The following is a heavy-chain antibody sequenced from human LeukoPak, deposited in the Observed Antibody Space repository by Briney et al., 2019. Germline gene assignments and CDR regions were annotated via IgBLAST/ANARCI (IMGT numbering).Heavy chain of an antibody. V-gene: IGHV1-18*01. CDR3: ARDGGGSHTRYDAFDI. CDR2: SSAYNGNT. D-gene: IGHD1-26*01. J-gene: IGHJ3*02. CDR1: RYTFTSYG. Sequence: ASVKVSRKASRYTFTSYGISWVRQAPGQGLEWMGWSSAYNGNTNKSQRLQGKVTMTHDPSTSTAYMELRSLRSDDTAVYYCARDGGGSHTRYDAFDIWGQGTMVTVSS.